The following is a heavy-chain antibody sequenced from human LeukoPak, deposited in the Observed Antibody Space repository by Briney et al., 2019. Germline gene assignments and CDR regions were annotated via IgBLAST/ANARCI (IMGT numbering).Heavy chain of an antibody. CDR1: SGSISSYY. CDR2: IYYTGST. J-gene: IGHJ4*02. D-gene: IGHD2-15*01. CDR3: ASPRCSGGSCYLNY. Sequence: PSETLSLTCTVSSGSISSYYWSWIRQPPGKGLEWIGYIYYTGSTNYNPSLKSRVTISVDASKNQFSLNLSSVTAADTAVYYCASPRCSGGSCYLNYWGQGTLVTVSS. V-gene: IGHV4-59*08.